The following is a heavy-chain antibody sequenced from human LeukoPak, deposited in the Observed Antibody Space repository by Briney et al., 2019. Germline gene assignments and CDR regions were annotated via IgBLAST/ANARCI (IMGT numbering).Heavy chain of an antibody. CDR1: GGTFSSYA. D-gene: IGHD1-7*01. Sequence: SVKVSCKASGGTFSSYAISWVRQAPGQGLEWMGRIIPIFGTANYAQKFQGRVTITTDESTSTAYMELSSLRSEDTAVYYCASSPSTPVSNWNYEEDRYYFDYWGQGTPVTVSS. CDR3: ASSPSTPVSNWNYEEDRYYFDY. J-gene: IGHJ4*02. V-gene: IGHV1-69*05. CDR2: IIPIFGTA.